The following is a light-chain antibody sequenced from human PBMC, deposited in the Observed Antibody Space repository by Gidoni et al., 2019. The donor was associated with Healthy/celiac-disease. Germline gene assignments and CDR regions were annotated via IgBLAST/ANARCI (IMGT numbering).Light chain of an antibody. CDR3: QQSYSTPDT. CDR1: QSISSY. V-gene: IGKV1-39*01. CDR2: SAS. J-gene: IGKJ2*01. Sequence: DIHMTHSTSSLSASVGDRVTITCRASQSISSYLNWYQQKPGKAPKLLIYSASSLQSGVPSSFSGSGSGTDFTLSISSLQPEYFATYYCQQSYSTPDTFGQGTKLEIK.